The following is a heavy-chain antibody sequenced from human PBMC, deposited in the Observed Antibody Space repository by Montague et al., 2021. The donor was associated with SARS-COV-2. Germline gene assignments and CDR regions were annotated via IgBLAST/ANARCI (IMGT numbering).Heavy chain of an antibody. D-gene: IGHD2/OR15-2a*01. CDR1: GVSVSNRYTH. CDR2: IDYGGSP. CDR3: ATFGRGALECKL. V-gene: IGHV4-61*01. J-gene: IGHJ4*02. Sequence: SETLSLTCTVSGVSVSNRYTHWSWIRQPPGKGLEWIGHIDYGGSPNYSPSLDSRVFISLDTSTNQLSLSLTSATAADTAVYFCATFGRGALECKLWGQGTLVTVSS.